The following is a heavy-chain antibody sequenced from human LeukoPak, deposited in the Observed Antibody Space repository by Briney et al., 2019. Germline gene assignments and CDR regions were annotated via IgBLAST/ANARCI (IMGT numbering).Heavy chain of an antibody. V-gene: IGHV3-74*01. CDR2: ISYDEINK. D-gene: IGHD3-10*01. J-gene: IGHJ5*01. CDR1: GFTFISYC. Sequence: PGGSLRLSCAASGFTFISYCMHWFGQPPGKGRVWVARISYDEINKKYADSVKGVFTIFRDNGKNTLYMQMKSLSGQDMGVYYCARDRGLVAGQDLDWFECWGKGTLVTVSS. CDR3: ARDRGLVAGQDLDWFEC.